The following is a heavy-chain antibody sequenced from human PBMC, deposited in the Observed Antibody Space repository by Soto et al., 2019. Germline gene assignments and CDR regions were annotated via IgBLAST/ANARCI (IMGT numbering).Heavy chain of an antibody. D-gene: IGHD6-13*01. Sequence: QVQLVESGGGVVQPGRSLRLSCAASGFTFSSYGMHWVRQAPGKGLEWVAVISYDGSNKYYADSVKGRFTISRDNSKNTLYLQMNMRSAEDTAVYYCGREDSSRWPAYYYGMDVWGQGTTVTVSS. CDR2: ISYDGSNK. CDR1: GFTFSSYG. V-gene: IGHV3-30*03. CDR3: GREDSSRWPAYYYGMDV. J-gene: IGHJ6*02.